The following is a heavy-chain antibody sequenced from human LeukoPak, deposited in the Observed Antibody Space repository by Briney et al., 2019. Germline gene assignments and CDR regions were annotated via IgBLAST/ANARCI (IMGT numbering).Heavy chain of an antibody. CDR3: ARGRIAARAGAGGWFDP. CDR1: GGTFSSYA. Sequence: SVKVSCKASGGTFSSYAISWVRQAPGHGLEWMGGIIPIFGTANYAQKFQGRVTITRNTSISTAYMELSSLRSEDTAVYYCARGRIAARAGAGGWFDPWGQGTLVTVSS. J-gene: IGHJ5*02. CDR2: IIPIFGTA. D-gene: IGHD6-6*01. V-gene: IGHV1-69*05.